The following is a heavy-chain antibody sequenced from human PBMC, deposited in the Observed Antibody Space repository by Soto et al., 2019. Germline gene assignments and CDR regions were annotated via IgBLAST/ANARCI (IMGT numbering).Heavy chain of an antibody. CDR3: GPRGAVASRGY. Sequence: QVQLQQWGAGLLKPSETLSLTCAVSGGSFSDFYWTWIRQLPGKGLEWIGEINHIGYTNYNPSLVSRVAISVDTSKNQFSLNLRSVTAADTAVYYCGPRGAVASRGYWGQGTLVTVSS. CDR2: INHIGYT. D-gene: IGHD2-15*01. J-gene: IGHJ4*02. CDR1: GGSFSDFY. V-gene: IGHV4-34*02.